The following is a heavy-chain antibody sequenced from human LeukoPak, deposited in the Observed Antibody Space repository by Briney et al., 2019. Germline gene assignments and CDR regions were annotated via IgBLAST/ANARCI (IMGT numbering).Heavy chain of an antibody. CDR2: IYYSGST. V-gene: IGHV4-59*01. Sequence: SETLSLTCTVPGGSISSYYWSWIRQPPGKGLEWIGYIYYSGSTNYNPSLKSRVTISVDTSKNQFSLKLSSVTAADTAVYYCARDSGYGDSNFGYWGQGTLVTVSS. D-gene: IGHD4-17*01. CDR3: ARDSGYGDSNFGY. CDR1: GGSISSYY. J-gene: IGHJ4*02.